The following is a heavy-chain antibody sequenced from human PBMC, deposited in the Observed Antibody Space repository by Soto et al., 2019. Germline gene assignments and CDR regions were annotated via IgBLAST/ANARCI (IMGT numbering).Heavy chain of an antibody. J-gene: IGHJ4*02. D-gene: IGHD1-26*01. CDR3: VRDGVGATTYFGFFDY. CDR2: TRHDGSNT. CDR1: GFNFAGYG. V-gene: IGHV3-30*02. Sequence: GGSLRLSCAASGFNFAGYGMHWVRQAPGKGLEWVAITRHDGSNTYYADSVRGRFTISRDNSKNTLYLQMNSLTVEDTALYCCVRDGVGATTYFGFFDYWGQGVLVTVSS.